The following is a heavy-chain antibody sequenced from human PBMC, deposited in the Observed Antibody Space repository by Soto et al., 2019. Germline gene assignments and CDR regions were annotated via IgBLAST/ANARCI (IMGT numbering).Heavy chain of an antibody. CDR2: INHSGST. Sequence: KSSETLSLTCAVYGGSFSGYYWSWIRQPPGKGLEWIGEINHSGSTNYNPSLKSRVTISVGTSKNRFSLKLSSVTAADTAVYYCARKRGYSYGYVDYWGQGTLVTVSS. J-gene: IGHJ4*02. V-gene: IGHV4-34*01. CDR3: ARKRGYSYGYVDY. D-gene: IGHD5-18*01. CDR1: GGSFSGYY.